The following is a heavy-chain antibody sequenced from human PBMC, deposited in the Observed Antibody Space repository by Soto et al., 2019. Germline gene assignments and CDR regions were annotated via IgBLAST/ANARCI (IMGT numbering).Heavy chain of an antibody. CDR3: AADATAWQQMVPSDY. D-gene: IGHD2-8*01. CDR2: IAVGSGYT. J-gene: IGHJ4*02. V-gene: IGHV1-58*01. CDR1: GFTFTSPA. Sequence: SVKFSCKASGFTFTSPAFQWVRQARGQRLEWIGWIAVGSGYTNYAQRFQDRVTLTRDMSTATTYMELSRLTSEDTAIYYCAADATAWQQMVPSDYWGQGTLVTVSS.